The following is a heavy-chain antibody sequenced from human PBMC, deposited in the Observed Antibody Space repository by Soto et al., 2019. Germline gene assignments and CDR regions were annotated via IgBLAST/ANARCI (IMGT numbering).Heavy chain of an antibody. Sequence: QVQLVQSGAEVKEPGSSVKVSCKVSGDTFNKYTINWVRQAPGQGLEWMAGIMPIYGTANYALNFHGRIKVTADDSTATAYMELNSLTSEDTAIYYCARDGHGYKYWYFDLWGRGTLITVSS. CDR2: IMPIYGTA. V-gene: IGHV1-69*01. CDR1: GDTFNKYT. D-gene: IGHD5-12*01. J-gene: IGHJ2*01. CDR3: ARDGHGYKYWYFDL.